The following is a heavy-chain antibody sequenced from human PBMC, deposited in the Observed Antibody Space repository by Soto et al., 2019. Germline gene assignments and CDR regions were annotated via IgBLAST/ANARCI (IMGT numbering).Heavy chain of an antibody. CDR1: GFSLSTSGMC. V-gene: IGHV2-70*01. D-gene: IGHD3-10*01. CDR2: IDWDDDK. J-gene: IGHJ6*02. Sequence: SGRTLVNPTQTLTLACTVSGFSLSTSGMCVSWIRQPPGKALEWLALIDWDDDKYYTTSLNTRLTISKDTSKNQVVLTMTNMDPVDTATYYCVRAMSGSDYYYGMDVWGQGT. CDR3: VRAMSGSDYYYGMDV.